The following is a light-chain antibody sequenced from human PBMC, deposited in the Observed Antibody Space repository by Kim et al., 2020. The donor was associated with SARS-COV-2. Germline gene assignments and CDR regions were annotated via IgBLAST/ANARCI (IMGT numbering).Light chain of an antibody. CDR3: QQYNSYPLT. J-gene: IGKJ4*01. V-gene: IGKV1-5*03. Sequence: ESVGDRVTSTCRASQSISRWVAWDQQKPGKVPKLLIHEASRLESGVPSRFSGSASGTEFNLTIRSLQSDDFATYYCQQYNSYPLTFGGGTKVDIK. CDR2: EAS. CDR1: QSISRW.